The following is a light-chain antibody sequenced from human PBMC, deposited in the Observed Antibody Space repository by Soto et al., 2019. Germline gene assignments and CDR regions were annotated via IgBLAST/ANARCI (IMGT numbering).Light chain of an antibody. J-gene: IGKJ4*01. CDR3: QQYNSYSPSLT. V-gene: IGKV1-5*03. CDR1: QSISSW. Sequence: DIQMTQSPSTLSASVGDRVTITCRASQSISSWLAWYQQKPGKAPKLLIYKASSLESGVPSRFSGSGSGTEFTPTTSSLQPDDFATYYCQQYNSYSPSLTFGGGTKVEIK. CDR2: KAS.